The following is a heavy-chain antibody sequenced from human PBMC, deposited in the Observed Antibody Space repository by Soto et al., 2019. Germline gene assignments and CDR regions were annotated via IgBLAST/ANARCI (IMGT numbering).Heavy chain of an antibody. Sequence: GASVKVSCKASGYTFTSYAMHWVRQAPGQRLEWMGWINAGNGNTKYSQKFQGRVTITRDTSASTAYMELSSLRSEDTAVYYCARDHGDFWSLMPLDVWGQGTTVTVSS. CDR3: ARDHGDFWSLMPLDV. CDR2: INAGNGNT. D-gene: IGHD3-3*01. CDR1: GYTFTSYA. V-gene: IGHV1-3*01. J-gene: IGHJ6*02.